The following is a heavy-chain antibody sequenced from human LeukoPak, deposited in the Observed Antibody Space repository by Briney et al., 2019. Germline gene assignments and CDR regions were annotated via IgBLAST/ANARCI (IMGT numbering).Heavy chain of an antibody. J-gene: IGHJ3*02. CDR2: FDPEDGET. Sequence: GASVKVSCKVSGYTLTELSMHWVRQAPGKGLEWMGGFDPEDGETIYAQKFQGRVTMTEDTSTDTAYMELSSLRSEDTAVYYCATAQGSTSYYDAFDIWGQGTMVTVSS. V-gene: IGHV1-24*01. D-gene: IGHD2-2*01. CDR3: ATAQGSTSYYDAFDI. CDR1: GYTLTELS.